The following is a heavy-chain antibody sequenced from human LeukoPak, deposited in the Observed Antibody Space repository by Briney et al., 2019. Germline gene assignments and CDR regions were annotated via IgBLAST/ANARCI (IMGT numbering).Heavy chain of an antibody. CDR3: ARGLFGAAPRLFDY. J-gene: IGHJ4*02. CDR2: INHSGST. Sequence: ASETLSLTCAVYGGSFSGYYWSWIRQPPGKGLEWIGEINHSGSTNYNPSLKSRVTISVDTSKNQFSLKLSSVTAADTAVYYCARGLFGAAPRLFDYWVQGTLVTVSS. D-gene: IGHD6-6*01. V-gene: IGHV4-34*01. CDR1: GGSFSGYY.